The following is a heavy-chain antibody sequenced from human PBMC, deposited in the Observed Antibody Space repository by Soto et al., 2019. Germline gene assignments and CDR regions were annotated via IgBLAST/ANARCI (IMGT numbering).Heavy chain of an antibody. D-gene: IGHD4-17*01. Sequence: SETLSLTCTVSGGSISSYYWSWIRQPPGKGLEWIGYIYYSGSTNYNPSLKSRVTISVDTSKNQFSLKLSSVTAADTAVYYCARHKTTRLYAPRGQGTLVTVSS. V-gene: IGHV4-59*08. CDR3: ARHKTTRLYAP. CDR1: GGSISSYY. J-gene: IGHJ5*02. CDR2: IYYSGST.